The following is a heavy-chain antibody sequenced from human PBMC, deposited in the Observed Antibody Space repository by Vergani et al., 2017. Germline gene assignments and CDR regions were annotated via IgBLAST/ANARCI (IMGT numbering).Heavy chain of an antibody. Sequence: EVQMVESGGRVVRPGGSPRLSCVTSGFQFEEYHLSWVRHTPERGLEWVASINWNGDSTGYSDSVKGRFTISRDNAEKTLYLQMNALRAEDTALYFCARDGAYLYKAMDVWGQGTTVSVS. V-gene: IGHV3-20*04. CDR1: GFQFEEYH. CDR3: ARDGAYLYKAMDV. CDR2: INWNGDST. J-gene: IGHJ6*02. D-gene: IGHD3-16*01.